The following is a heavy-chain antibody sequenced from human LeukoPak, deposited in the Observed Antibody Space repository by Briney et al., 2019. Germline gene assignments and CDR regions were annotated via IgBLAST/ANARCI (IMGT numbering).Heavy chain of an antibody. CDR3: ARGTKPGNYWYFDL. CDR1: GGSTSSNY. Sequence: PSETLSLTCTVSGGSTSSNYCSWIRQPPGKGLEWIGYIYSSGSTNYNPSLKSRVTISVDTSKNQFSLNLSSVTAADTAVYYCARGTKPGNYWYFDLWGRGTLVTVSS. J-gene: IGHJ2*01. CDR2: IYSSGST. V-gene: IGHV4-59*01. D-gene: IGHD1-7*01.